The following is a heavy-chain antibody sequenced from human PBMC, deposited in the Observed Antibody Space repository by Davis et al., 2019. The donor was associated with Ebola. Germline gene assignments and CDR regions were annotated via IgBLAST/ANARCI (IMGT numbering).Heavy chain of an antibody. D-gene: IGHD3-3*01. CDR1: GGPIISYY. V-gene: IGHV4-59*01. Sequence: PSDTLSLPLTVPGGPIISYYWSWIRQPPGKGLEWIGYIYYSGITNYNPSLKSRVTKSVDTSKNQFSLKLSSVTAADTAVYYCASDDFWSGYPLRYWGQGTLVTVSS. CDR3: ASDDFWSGYPLRY. J-gene: IGHJ4*02. CDR2: IYYSGIT.